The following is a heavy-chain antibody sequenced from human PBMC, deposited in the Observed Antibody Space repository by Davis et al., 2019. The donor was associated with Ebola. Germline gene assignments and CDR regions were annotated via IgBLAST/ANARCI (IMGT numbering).Heavy chain of an antibody. CDR1: GFTFSSYS. Sequence: SLKISCAASGFTFSSYSMNWVRQAPGKGLEWVAVISYDGSNKYYADSVKGRFTISRDNSKNTLYLQMNSLRAEDTAVYYCRARLDYWGQGTLVTVSS. CDR2: ISYDGSNK. CDR3: RARLDY. J-gene: IGHJ4*02. V-gene: IGHV3-30*03.